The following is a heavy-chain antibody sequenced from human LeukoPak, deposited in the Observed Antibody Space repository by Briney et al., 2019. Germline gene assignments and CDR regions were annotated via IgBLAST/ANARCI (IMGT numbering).Heavy chain of an antibody. Sequence: GGSLRLSCAASGFTFSSYAMSWVCQAPGKGLEWVSAISGSGGSTYYADSVKGRFTISRDNSKNTLYLQMNSLRAEDTAVYYCAASERGSGWYYLDYWGQGTLVTASS. CDR3: AASERGSGWYYLDY. CDR2: ISGSGGST. V-gene: IGHV3-23*01. J-gene: IGHJ4*02. D-gene: IGHD6-19*01. CDR1: GFTFSSYA.